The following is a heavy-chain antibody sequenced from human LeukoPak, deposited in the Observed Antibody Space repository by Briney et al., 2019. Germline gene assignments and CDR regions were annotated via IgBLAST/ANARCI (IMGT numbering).Heavy chain of an antibody. Sequence: SETLSLTCTVSGGSISGYYWSWIRQSPGKGLEWLGSISYSGNTNYNPSLKSRVTISVDTSKNQFSLKLISVTTADTAVYFCARHKAFDYDSSGFFFDYWGQGTLIIVSS. J-gene: IGHJ4*02. D-gene: IGHD3-22*01. CDR3: ARHKAFDYDSSGFFFDY. CDR2: ISYSGNT. V-gene: IGHV4-59*08. CDR1: GGSISGYY.